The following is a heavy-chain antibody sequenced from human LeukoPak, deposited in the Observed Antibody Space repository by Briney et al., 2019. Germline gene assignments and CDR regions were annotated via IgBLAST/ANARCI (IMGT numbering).Heavy chain of an antibody. V-gene: IGHV4-4*02. CDR1: GGSISSSNW. CDR2: IYYSGST. J-gene: IGHJ4*02. CDR3: ARRGAVAGSYDIFDY. D-gene: IGHD6-19*01. Sequence: SETLSLTCAVSGGSISSSNWWSWVRQPPGKGLEWIGSIYYSGSTYYNPSLKGRVTISVDTSKNQFSLKLSSVTAADTAVYYCARRGAVAGSYDIFDYWGQGTLVTVSS.